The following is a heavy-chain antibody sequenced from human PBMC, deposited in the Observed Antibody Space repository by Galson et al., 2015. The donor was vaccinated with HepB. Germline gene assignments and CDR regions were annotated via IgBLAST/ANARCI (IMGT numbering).Heavy chain of an antibody. J-gene: IGHJ4*02. CDR1: GFTVSSNY. Sequence: SLRLSCAASGFTVSSNYMSWVRQAPGKGLEWVSVIYSGGSTYYADSVKGRFTISRDNSKNTLYLQMNSLRAEDTAVYYCARDVLLWFGESHWGQGTLVTVSS. CDR2: IYSGGST. D-gene: IGHD3-10*01. CDR3: ARDVLLWFGESH. V-gene: IGHV3-66*01.